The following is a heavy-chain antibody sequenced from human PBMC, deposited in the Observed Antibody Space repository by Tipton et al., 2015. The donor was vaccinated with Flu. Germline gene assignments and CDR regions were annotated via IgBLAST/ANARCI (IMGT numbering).Heavy chain of an antibody. CDR1: GFTFSSYW. Sequence: GSLRLSCAASGFTFSSYWMHWVRQAPGKGLVWVSGISNDGSRTNYADSVKGRFTISRDNAKNTLYLQMNSLRDEDTAVYYCAGSSSSGYWGQGTLATVSS. D-gene: IGHD6-6*01. J-gene: IGHJ4*02. CDR2: ISNDGSRT. V-gene: IGHV3-74*01. CDR3: AGSSSSGY.